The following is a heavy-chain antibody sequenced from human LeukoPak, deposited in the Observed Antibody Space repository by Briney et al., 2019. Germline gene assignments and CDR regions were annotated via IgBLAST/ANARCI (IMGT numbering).Heavy chain of an antibody. Sequence: GASVKVSCKASGYTFTSYGISWVRQAPGQGLEWLGWISAYNGHTNYAQKFQGRATMTTDTSTSTVYMELSSLRSEDTAMYFCARAGPEADDYGDYRYYYYMDVWGKGTTVSISS. CDR1: GYTFTSYG. CDR3: ARAGPEADDYGDYRYYYYMDV. D-gene: IGHD4-17*01. J-gene: IGHJ6*03. CDR2: ISAYNGHT. V-gene: IGHV1-18*01.